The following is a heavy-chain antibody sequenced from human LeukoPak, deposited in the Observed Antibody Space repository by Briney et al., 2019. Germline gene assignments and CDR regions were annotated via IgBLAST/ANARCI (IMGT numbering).Heavy chain of an antibody. D-gene: IGHD2-2*01. CDR2: INPNSGGT. J-gene: IGHJ5*02. V-gene: IGHV1-2*02. Sequence: ASVKVSCKASGYTFTGYYMHWVRQAPGQGLEWMGWINPNSGGTNFAQKFQGRVTMTRDTSISTAYMELSRLRSDDTAVYYCARGGGFVVVPAAKERNWFDPWGQGTLVTVSS. CDR1: GYTFTGYY. CDR3: ARGGGFVVVPAAKERNWFDP.